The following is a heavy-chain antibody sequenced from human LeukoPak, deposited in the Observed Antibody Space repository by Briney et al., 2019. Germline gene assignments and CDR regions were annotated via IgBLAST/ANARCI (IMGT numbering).Heavy chain of an antibody. Sequence: GGSLRLSCAASGFTFSTYNMNWVRQTPGKGLEWVSSITSTSTYIYYADSVKGRFTVSRDNAKNSLFLQMNSLTADDTAVYYCARERSRYSHWVSGYYYYMDVWGKGPRSPSP. D-gene: IGHD6-13*01. V-gene: IGHV3-21*01. J-gene: IGHJ6*03. CDR1: GFTFSTYN. CDR3: ARERSRYSHWVSGYYYYMDV. CDR2: ITSTSTYI.